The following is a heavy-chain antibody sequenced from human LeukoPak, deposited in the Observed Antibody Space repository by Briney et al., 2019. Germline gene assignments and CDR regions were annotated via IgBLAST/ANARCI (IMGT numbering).Heavy chain of an antibody. V-gene: IGHV4-39*07. J-gene: IGHJ3*02. CDR1: GGSSRISSYY. CDR2: IYNNGST. CDR3: ARALVVAPYAFDI. Sequence: KTSETLSLTCTVAGGSSRISSYYWGWIRQPPGKGLEWIGNIYNNGSTYYNPSLKSRVTMSVDTSKNQFSLKLSSVTAADTAVYYCARALVVAPYAFDIWGQGTMVTVSS. D-gene: IGHD2-15*01.